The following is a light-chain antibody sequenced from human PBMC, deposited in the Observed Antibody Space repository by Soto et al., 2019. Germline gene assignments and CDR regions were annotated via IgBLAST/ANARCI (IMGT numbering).Light chain of an antibody. CDR3: AAWDDSLNGPIWV. J-gene: IGLJ3*02. CDR1: SSNIGSNY. CDR2: RNN. V-gene: IGLV1-47*01. Sequence: QAVVTQPPSASGAPGQRVTISCSGSSSNIGSNYVYWYQQLPGTAPKLLIYRNNQRPSGVPDRFSGSKSGTSASLAISGLRSEDEADYYCAAWDDSLNGPIWVFGGGTKLTVL.